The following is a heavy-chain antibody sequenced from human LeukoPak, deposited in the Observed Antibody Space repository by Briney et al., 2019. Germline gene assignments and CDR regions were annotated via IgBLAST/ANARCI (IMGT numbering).Heavy chain of an antibody. V-gene: IGHV4-4*07. CDR3: ARDKEYSSSWGEYYYYGRDV. Sequence: SATLSLTCTVSGGSISSYYWSWFRQPAGKGLEWIGRTYTSGSTNYNPSLTSRVTMSVDTSKNQFSLKLSSVTAADTAVYYCARDKEYSSSWGEYYYYGRDVWGQGTTVTVSS. J-gene: IGHJ6*02. D-gene: IGHD6-13*01. CDR1: GGSISSYY. CDR2: TYTSGST.